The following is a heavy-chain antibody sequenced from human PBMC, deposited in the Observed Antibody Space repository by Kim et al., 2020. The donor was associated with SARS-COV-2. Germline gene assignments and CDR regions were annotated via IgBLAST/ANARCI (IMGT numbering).Heavy chain of an antibody. CDR3: ARLGRYGSAGTVRKIDY. V-gene: IGHV4-39*01. Sequence: LKSRVTISVDTSKTQFSLKLSSVTAADTAVYYCARLGRYGSAGTVRKIDYWGQGTLVTVSS. J-gene: IGHJ4*02. D-gene: IGHD6-19*01.